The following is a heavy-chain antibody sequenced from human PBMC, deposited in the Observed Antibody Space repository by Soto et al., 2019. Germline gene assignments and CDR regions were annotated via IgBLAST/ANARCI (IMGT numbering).Heavy chain of an antibody. CDR1: GFTFSSYA. Sequence: QVQLVESAGGVVQPGRSLRLSCAASGFTFSSYAMHWVRQAPGKGLEWVAVISYDGSNKYYADSVKGRFTISRDNSKNTLYLQMNSLRAEDTAVYYCARDRLRYNWNDFPYYYYGMDVWGQGTTVTVSS. D-gene: IGHD1-1*01. V-gene: IGHV3-30-3*01. CDR3: ARDRLRYNWNDFPYYYYGMDV. CDR2: ISYDGSNK. J-gene: IGHJ6*02.